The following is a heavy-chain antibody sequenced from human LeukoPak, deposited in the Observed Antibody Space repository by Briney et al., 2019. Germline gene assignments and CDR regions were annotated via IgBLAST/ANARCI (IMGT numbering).Heavy chain of an antibody. CDR1: GYTFTSYY. Sequence: GASVKVSCKASGYTFTSYYVHWVRQAPGQGPEWMGIINPSAGSTQYAQNFQGRVTMTRDTSTSTVYMELTSLRSEDTAVYYCARGDMVRGVILAHWGQGTLVTVSS. CDR3: ARGDMVRGVILAH. CDR2: INPSAGST. D-gene: IGHD3-10*01. V-gene: IGHV1-46*01. J-gene: IGHJ4*02.